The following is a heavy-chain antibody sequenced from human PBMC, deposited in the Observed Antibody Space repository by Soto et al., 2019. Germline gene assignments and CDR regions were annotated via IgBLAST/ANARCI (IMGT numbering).Heavy chain of an antibody. V-gene: IGHV4-59*01. D-gene: IGHD3-10*01. CDR2: VYYRGGT. J-gene: IGHJ4*02. CDR3: SSGSNYLDY. CDR1: GGSISSYY. Sequence: SETLSLTCTVSGGSISSYYWSWIRQPPGKELEWIGYVYYRGGTNYNPSLMSRVTISVDTSKKQVSLNLSSVTAADKAVYYCSSGSNYLDYWGQGTLVTVSS.